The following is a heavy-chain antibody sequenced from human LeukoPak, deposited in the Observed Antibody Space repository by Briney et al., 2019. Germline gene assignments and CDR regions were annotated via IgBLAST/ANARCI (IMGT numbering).Heavy chain of an antibody. V-gene: IGHV1-69*05. J-gene: IGHJ4*02. D-gene: IGHD2-21*01. Sequence: GASVRVSCKASGGTFSSYAISWVRQAPGQGLEWMGGIIPIFGTANYAQKFQGRVTITTDESTSTAYMELSSLRSEGTAVYYCARDFGEGYWGQGTLVTVSS. CDR2: IIPIFGTA. CDR1: GGTFSSYA. CDR3: ARDFGEGY.